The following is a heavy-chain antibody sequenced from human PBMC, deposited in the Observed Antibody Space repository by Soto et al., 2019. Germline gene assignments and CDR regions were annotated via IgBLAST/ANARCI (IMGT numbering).Heavy chain of an antibody. J-gene: IGHJ4*02. CDR2: IKSKTDGGTT. CDR3: TTDPLYYYDSSPGGY. V-gene: IGHV3-15*07. CDR1: GFTFSNAW. Sequence: GGSLRLSCAASGFTFSNAWMNWVRQAPGKGLEWVGRIKSKTDGGTTDYAAPVKGRFTISRDDSKNTLYLQMNSLKTEDTALYYCTTDPLYYYDSSPGGYWGQGTLVTVSS. D-gene: IGHD3-22*01.